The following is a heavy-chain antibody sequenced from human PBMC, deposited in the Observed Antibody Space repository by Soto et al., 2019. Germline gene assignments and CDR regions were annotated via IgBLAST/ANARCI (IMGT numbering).Heavy chain of an antibody. J-gene: IGHJ6*02. D-gene: IGHD2-8*01. Sequence: PGGSLRLSCVASGFTFTNYGMHWVRQAPGKGLEWVSSISSSSSYIYYADSVKGRFTISRDNAKNSLYLQMNSLRAEDTAVYYCASASNGYYYGMDVWGQGTTVTVSS. CDR3: ASASNGYYYGMDV. V-gene: IGHV3-21*01. CDR1: GFTFTNYG. CDR2: ISSSSSYI.